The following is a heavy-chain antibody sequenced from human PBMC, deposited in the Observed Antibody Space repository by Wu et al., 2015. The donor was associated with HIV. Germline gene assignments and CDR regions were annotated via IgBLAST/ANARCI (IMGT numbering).Heavy chain of an antibody. CDR3: ARKGSGKXFGSYYSNKN. CDR2: VITVFDTT. CDR1: GGTASEESLSTYS. J-gene: IGHJ4*01. Sequence: QVQLVQSGPEVKKPGSSVRVSCKASGGTASEESLSTYSIIWVRQAPGRGLEWMGGVITVFDTTNYAQRIFQAESTVTADEVTGTXYMELKNQPETTDDHGRPYYCARKGSGKXFGSYYSNKNWGQG. V-gene: IGHV1-69*12. D-gene: IGHD1-26*01.